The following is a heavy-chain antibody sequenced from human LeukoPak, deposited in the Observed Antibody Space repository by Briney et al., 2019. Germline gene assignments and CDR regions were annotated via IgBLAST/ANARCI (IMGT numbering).Heavy chain of an antibody. V-gene: IGHV3-64*01. CDR3: ARDAPQQQPCWYFDL. J-gene: IGHJ2*01. Sequence: GGSLRLSCAASGFTFSSYGMHWVRQAPGKGLEYVSAISSNGGSTYYANSVKGRFTISRDNSKNTLYLQMGSLRAEDMAVYYCARDAPQQQPCWYFDLWGRGTLVTVSS. CDR1: GFTFSSYG. CDR2: ISSNGGST. D-gene: IGHD6-13*01.